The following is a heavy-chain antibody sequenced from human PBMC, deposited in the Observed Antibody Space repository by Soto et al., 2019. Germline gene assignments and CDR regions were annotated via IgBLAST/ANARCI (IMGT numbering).Heavy chain of an antibody. CDR1: GCHFSNAW. Sequence: GSLRLSCAASGCHFSNAWMNWVRQATGKGLEWVGRIKRKTDGGTTDYAAPVKGRFTISRDDSKNMLYLQMNSLKIEDTAMYYCTTVFYDSSGYPDCWGQGTLVTVSS. V-gene: IGHV3-15*07. CDR2: IKRKTDGGTT. J-gene: IGHJ4*02. D-gene: IGHD3-22*01. CDR3: TTVFYDSSGYPDC.